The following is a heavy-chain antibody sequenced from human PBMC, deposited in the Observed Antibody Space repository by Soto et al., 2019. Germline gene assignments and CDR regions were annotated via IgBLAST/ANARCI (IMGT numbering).Heavy chain of an antibody. CDR3: AKEYCGGHCSSDYFDY. CDR1: GFSVRSSQ. CDR2: ISRDGSVR. Sequence: GGSLRLSCAASGFSVRSSQMSWVRQAPGNGLEWVAVISRDGSVRYYADSVKGRFTISRDNSKNTLYLQVNNLRAEDTAVYYFAKEYCGGHCSSDYFDYWGQGTLVTVSS. D-gene: IGHD2-21*01. V-gene: IGHV3-30*18. J-gene: IGHJ4*02.